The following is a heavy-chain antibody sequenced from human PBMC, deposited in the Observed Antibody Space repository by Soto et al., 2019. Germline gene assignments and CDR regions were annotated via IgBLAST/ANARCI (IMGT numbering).Heavy chain of an antibody. V-gene: IGHV1-3*01. D-gene: IGHD1-7*01. CDR2: INAGNGNT. CDR3: SRDGVSSTEYTWNYGTYFDY. J-gene: IGHJ4*02. CDR1: GYTFTSYA. Sequence: EASVKVSCKASGYTFTSYAMHWVRQAPGQRLEWMGWINAGNGNTKYSQRFQGRVTMTRDTSTSTVYMEVSSLRSEDTAVYYCSRDGVSSTEYTWNYGTYFDYWGQGDLVTVSS.